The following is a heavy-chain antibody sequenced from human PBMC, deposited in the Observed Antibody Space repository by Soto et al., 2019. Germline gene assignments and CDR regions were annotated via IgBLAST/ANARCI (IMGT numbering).Heavy chain of an antibody. CDR1: GFTFSGSV. CDR3: TTHGNSSKGFDY. J-gene: IGHJ4*02. D-gene: IGHD6-6*01. V-gene: IGHV3-73*01. CDR2: IRSRDSDYAT. Sequence: EVQLVESGGGLVHPGGSLKLSCAVSGFTFSGSVMHWVRQAPGKGLEWLGRIRSRDSDYATSYAESVKGRVTSSRDDSRNTASLQVTSLKIEDTALYYCTTHGNSSKGFDYWGQGTLVTVSS.